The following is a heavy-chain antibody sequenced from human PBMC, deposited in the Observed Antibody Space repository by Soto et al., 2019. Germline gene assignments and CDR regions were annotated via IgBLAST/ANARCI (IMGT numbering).Heavy chain of an antibody. CDR2: INTYNGAT. CDR1: GYSLTTYG. Sequence: QVQLVQSGGEVKKPGASVKVSCKASGYSLTTYGVTWVRQAPGQGLEWMGWINTYNGATKYAQRLQDRLTLTRDRSTNTAYMELRSLTSDDTAVYYCARYCSGGSCHNGVADNWGQGTQVNVSS. J-gene: IGHJ4*02. V-gene: IGHV1-18*01. CDR3: ARYCSGGSCHNGVADN. D-gene: IGHD2-15*01.